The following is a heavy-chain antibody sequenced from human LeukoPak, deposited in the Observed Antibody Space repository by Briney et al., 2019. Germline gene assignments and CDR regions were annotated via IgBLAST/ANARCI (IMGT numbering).Heavy chain of an antibody. CDR2: INTNTGNP. CDR3: ARARPFRYCSSTSCYALDY. Sequence: ASVKVSCKASGYTFTSYAMNWVRQAPGQGLEWMGWINTNTGNPTYAQGFTGRFVFSLDTSVSTAYLQISSLKAEDTAVYYCARARPFRYCSSTSCYALDYWGQGTLVTVSS. CDR1: GYTFTSYA. D-gene: IGHD2-2*01. J-gene: IGHJ4*02. V-gene: IGHV7-4-1*02.